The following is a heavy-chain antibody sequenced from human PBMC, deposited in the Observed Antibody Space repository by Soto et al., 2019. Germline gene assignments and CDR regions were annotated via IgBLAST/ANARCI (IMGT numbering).Heavy chain of an antibody. V-gene: IGHV5-51*01. CDR3: ARAYHPGNYYDLAY. CDR2: IDPSDSDT. Sequence: PGESLKISCKASGYSFTNYWIGWVRQMPGKGLEWMVIIDPSDSDTRYSPSFQGQVTISADKSISTAYLQWSSLKASDSAMYYCARAYHPGNYYDLAYWGQGTLVTVSS. D-gene: IGHD3-10*01. CDR1: GYSFTNYW. J-gene: IGHJ4*02.